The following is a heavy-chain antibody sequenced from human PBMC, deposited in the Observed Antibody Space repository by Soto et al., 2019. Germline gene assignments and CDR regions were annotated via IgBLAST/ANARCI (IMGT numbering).Heavy chain of an antibody. Sequence: SETLSLTCAVFGGSFSDYYWTWVRQPPGKGLEWIGEINHGGSINYNPSLKSRVTMSIDTSKSQFSLKVTSVIAADTAVYYCASYVDTAMDSMDVWGQGTTVTVSS. D-gene: IGHD5-18*01. CDR3: ASYVDTAMDSMDV. CDR1: GGSFSDYY. CDR2: INHGGSI. V-gene: IGHV4-34*01. J-gene: IGHJ6*02.